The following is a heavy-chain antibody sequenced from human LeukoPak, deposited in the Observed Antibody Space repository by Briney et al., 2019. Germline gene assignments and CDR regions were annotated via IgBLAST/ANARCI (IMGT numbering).Heavy chain of an antibody. J-gene: IGHJ4*02. Sequence: SETLSLTCAVSGGSISSSNWWSWVRQPPGKGLEWIGEIYHSGSTYYNPSLKSRVTISVDTSKNQFSLKLSSVTAADTAVYYCARRRKQQLVAPSYFDYWGQGTLVTVSS. CDR1: GGSISSSNW. CDR2: IYHSGST. D-gene: IGHD6-13*01. V-gene: IGHV4-4*02. CDR3: ARRRKQQLVAPSYFDY.